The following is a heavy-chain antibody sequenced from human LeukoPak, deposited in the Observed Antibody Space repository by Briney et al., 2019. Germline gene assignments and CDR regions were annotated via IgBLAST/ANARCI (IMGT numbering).Heavy chain of an antibody. CDR3: ARDLGEGAKRDLDF. Sequence: ASVKVSCKTSGYRFSDYGISWVRQAPGQGLQWMGWINTYNGNTEYAQSLQGRATMTIDTATATAYLEVRSLISDDTAVYYCARDLGEGAKRDLDFWGLGTLVTVSS. D-gene: IGHD1-26*01. CDR2: INTYNGNT. J-gene: IGHJ4*02. CDR1: GYRFSDYG. V-gene: IGHV1-18*01.